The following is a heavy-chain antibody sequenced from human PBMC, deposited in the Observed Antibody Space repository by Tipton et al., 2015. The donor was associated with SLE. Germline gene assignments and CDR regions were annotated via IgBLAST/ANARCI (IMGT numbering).Heavy chain of an antibody. Sequence: AGLVKPSETLSLTCAVYGGSFSGYYWSWIRQPPGKGLEWIGEIDHRGSTNYNPSLKSRVTISVDTSKNQFSLKLSSVTAADTAVYYCATLDASGSYPFDYWGQGTRVTVSS. J-gene: IGHJ4*02. CDR1: GGSFSGYY. D-gene: IGHD3-10*01. CDR2: IDHRGST. CDR3: ATLDASGSYPFDY. V-gene: IGHV4-34*01.